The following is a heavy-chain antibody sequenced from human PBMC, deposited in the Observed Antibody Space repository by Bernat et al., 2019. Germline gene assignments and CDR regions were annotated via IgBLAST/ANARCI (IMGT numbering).Heavy chain of an antibody. Sequence: QVQLQESGPGLVKPSETLSLTCAVSGYSISSGYYWGWIRQPPGKGLEWIGSIYHSGSTYYNPSLKSRVTISVDTSKNQFSLKLSSVTAADTAVYYCARFGDNVGVVAATRRSQAGFDYVGQGTLGTVSS. CDR1: GYSISSGYY. D-gene: IGHD2-15*01. CDR3: ARFGDNVGVVAATRRSQAGFDY. V-gene: IGHV4-38-2*01. CDR2: IYHSGST. J-gene: IGHJ4*02.